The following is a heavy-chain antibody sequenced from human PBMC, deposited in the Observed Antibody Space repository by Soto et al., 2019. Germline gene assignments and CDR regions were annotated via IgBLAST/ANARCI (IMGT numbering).Heavy chain of an antibody. CDR3: TTDPGDYEGFRWFDP. Sequence: GGSLRFSCAASGFTFSNAWMSWVRQAPGKGLEWVGRIKSKTDGGTTDYAAPVKGRFTISRDDSKNTLYLQMNSLKTEDTAVYYCTTDPGDYEGFRWFDPWGQGTLVTVSS. CDR1: GFTFSNAW. J-gene: IGHJ5*02. V-gene: IGHV3-15*01. D-gene: IGHD4-17*01. CDR2: IKSKTDGGTT.